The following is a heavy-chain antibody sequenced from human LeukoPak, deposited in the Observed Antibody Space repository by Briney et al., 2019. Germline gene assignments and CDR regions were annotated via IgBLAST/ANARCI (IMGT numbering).Heavy chain of an antibody. J-gene: IGHJ4*02. CDR1: GASVSSGSFY. CDR3: ARGDQLHNGGNGPDY. V-gene: IGHV4-39*01. Sequence: SETLSLTCTVSGASVSSGSFYWAWIRQPPGRGLEWIGSIYYSGGTYYNPSLKSRVTMSIDTSKNQFSLRLSSVTAADTAVYYCARGDQLHNGGNGPDYWGQGALVTVSS. D-gene: IGHD4-23*01. CDR2: IYYSGGT.